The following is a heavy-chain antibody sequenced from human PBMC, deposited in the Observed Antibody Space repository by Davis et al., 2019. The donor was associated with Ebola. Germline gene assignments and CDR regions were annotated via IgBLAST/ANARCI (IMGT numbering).Heavy chain of an antibody. J-gene: IGHJ4*02. CDR3: ARSIHPALGFDY. Sequence: MPSETLSLTCTVSGGSVSSGRYHWTWIRQSPGRGLEWLGYIYYGGSSYYNPSLKSRVTISVDTSKNQFSLKLSSVTAADTAVYYCARSIHPALGFDYWGQGTLVTVSS. CDR2: IYYGGSS. V-gene: IGHV4-39*01. D-gene: IGHD5-18*01. CDR1: GGSVSSGRYH.